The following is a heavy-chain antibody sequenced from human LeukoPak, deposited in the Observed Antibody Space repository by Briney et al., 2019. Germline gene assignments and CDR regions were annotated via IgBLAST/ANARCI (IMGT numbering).Heavy chain of an antibody. CDR1: GYSFTSYW. D-gene: IGHD3-22*01. J-gene: IGHJ5*02. Sequence: GESLKISCKGSGYSFTSYWIGWVRQMPGKGLEWMGIIYPGDSDTRYSPSFQGQVTISADKSIRTAYLQWSSLKASDTAMYYCARRYYYDSSGPTLYNWFDPWGQGTLVTVSS. V-gene: IGHV5-51*01. CDR3: ARRYYYDSSGPTLYNWFDP. CDR2: IYPGDSDT.